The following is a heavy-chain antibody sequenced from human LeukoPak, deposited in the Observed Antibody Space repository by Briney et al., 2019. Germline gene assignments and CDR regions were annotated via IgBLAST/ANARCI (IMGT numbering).Heavy chain of an antibody. Sequence: GGSLRLSCVASSFNFIDYSMNWVRQAPGKGLEWISYIGISSGNTKYADSVKGRFTISRDKARNSLYLQMNSLRVEDTAVYYCARDHRFAFDNWGHGTLVTVSS. CDR2: IGISSGNT. J-gene: IGHJ4*01. CDR3: ARDHRFAFDN. CDR1: SFNFIDYS. V-gene: IGHV3-48*01.